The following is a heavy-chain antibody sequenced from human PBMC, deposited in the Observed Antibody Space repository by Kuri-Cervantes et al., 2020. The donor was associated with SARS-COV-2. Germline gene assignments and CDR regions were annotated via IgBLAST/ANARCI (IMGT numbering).Heavy chain of an antibody. CDR2: IIPIFGIA. D-gene: IGHD6-6*01. Sequence: SVKVSCKASGGTFSSYAISWVRQAPGQGLEWMGRIIPIFGIANYAQKFQGRVTITADKSTSTAYMELSSLRSEDTAVYYCATDFGYSSSPHADYWGQGTLVTVSS. J-gene: IGHJ4*02. CDR1: GGTFSSYA. CDR3: ATDFGYSSSPHADY. V-gene: IGHV1-69*04.